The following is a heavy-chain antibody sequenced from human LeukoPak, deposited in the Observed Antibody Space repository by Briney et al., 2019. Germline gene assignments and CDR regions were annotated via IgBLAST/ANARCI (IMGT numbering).Heavy chain of an antibody. V-gene: IGHV3-53*01. D-gene: IGHD1-7*01. CDR2: IYSGGXT. CDR1: GFTVSSNY. CDR3: ARGTTPPDD. J-gene: IGHJ4*02. Sequence: GGSLRLSCAASGFTVSSNYMXXXRXAPGKGLEXXXVIYSGGXTYYAXXXKGRFXXXXXNSKNTLYLQMNSLRAEDTAVYYCARGTTPPDDWGQGTLVTVSS.